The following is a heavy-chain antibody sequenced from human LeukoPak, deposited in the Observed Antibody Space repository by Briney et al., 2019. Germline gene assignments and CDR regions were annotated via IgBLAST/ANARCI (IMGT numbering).Heavy chain of an antibody. CDR3: AISQGSYYDTSGYLGGDY. V-gene: IGHV1-18*01. CDR1: GYTFTNYG. Sequence: VASVKVSCKASGYTFTNYGIFWVRQAPGQGLEWMGWISAYSGNTNYAQKLQGRVTMTTETSTSTAYKELESLRSDDTAVYYCAISQGSYYDTSGYLGGDYWGQGTLVTVSS. D-gene: IGHD3-22*01. J-gene: IGHJ4*02. CDR2: ISAYSGNT.